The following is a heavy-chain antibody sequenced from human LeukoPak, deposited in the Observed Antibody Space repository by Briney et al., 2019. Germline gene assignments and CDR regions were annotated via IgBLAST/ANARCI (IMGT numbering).Heavy chain of an antibody. D-gene: IGHD2-15*01. CDR1: GFTFSSYA. CDR2: ISGSGGST. Sequence: GGSLRLSCAASGFTFSSYAMSWVRQAPGEGLEWVSAISGSGGSTYYADSVKGRFTISRDNSKNTLYLQMNSLRAEDTAVYYCAKGVVVVAAKYYFDYWGQGTLVTVSS. J-gene: IGHJ4*02. V-gene: IGHV3-23*01. CDR3: AKGVVVVAAKYYFDY.